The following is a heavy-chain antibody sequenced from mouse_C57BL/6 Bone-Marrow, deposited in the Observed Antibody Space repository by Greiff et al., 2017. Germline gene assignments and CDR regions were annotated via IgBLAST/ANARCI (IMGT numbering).Heavy chain of an antibody. V-gene: IGHV14-4*01. CDR2: IDPENGDT. Sequence: VQLQQSGAELVRPGASVKLSCTASGFNIKDDYMHWVKQRPEQGLEWIGWIDPENGDTEYASKFQGKATITADKSSNTAYLQLSSLTSEYAAVYWVSSGDCYCRSAGFGGWGQGTLVTV. D-gene: IGHD2-14*01. J-gene: IGHJ3*01. CDR1: GFNIKDDY. CDR3: SSGDCYCRSAGFGG.